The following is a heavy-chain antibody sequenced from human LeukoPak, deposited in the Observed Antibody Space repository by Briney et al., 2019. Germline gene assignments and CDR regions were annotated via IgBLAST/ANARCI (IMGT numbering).Heavy chain of an antibody. Sequence: SETLSLTCTVSGGSISNYYWSWIRQPAGKGLEWIGRVYTSGSTDFNPSLKSRVTMSVDTSKNQFSLKLSSMTAADTAVYYCAGALRIAARPGYSYYYMDVWGKGTTVTVSS. V-gene: IGHV4-4*07. CDR1: GGSISNYY. CDR2: VYTSGST. D-gene: IGHD6-6*01. CDR3: AGALRIAARPGYSYYYMDV. J-gene: IGHJ6*03.